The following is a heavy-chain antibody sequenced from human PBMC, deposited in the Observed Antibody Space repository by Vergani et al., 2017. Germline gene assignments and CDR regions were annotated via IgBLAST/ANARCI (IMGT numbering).Heavy chain of an antibody. CDR2: IIPVFGTA. V-gene: IGHV1-69*18. D-gene: IGHD2-8*02. CDR1: GYTFTSYA. CDR3: AKLHTYRWQFSFDV. Sequence: QVQLVQSGAEVKKPGASVKVSCKASGYTFTSYAISWVRQAPGQGLEWMGRIIPVFGTADYSQKFQDRVTITADESTNTSYMHLSSLRSDDTAVYFCAKLHTYRWQFSFDVWGRGTHVTVSS. J-gene: IGHJ2*01.